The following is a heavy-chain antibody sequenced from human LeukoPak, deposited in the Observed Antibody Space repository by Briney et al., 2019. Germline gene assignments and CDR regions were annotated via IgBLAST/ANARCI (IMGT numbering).Heavy chain of an antibody. J-gene: IGHJ4*02. D-gene: IGHD1-26*01. CDR1: GYTFTGYY. Sequence: GASVKVSCKASGYTFTGYYMHWVRQAPGQGLEWMGWINPNSGGTNYAQKFRGRVTMTRDTSISTAYMELSRLRSDDTAVYYCARESTEGELLAIFDYWGQGTLVTVSS. CDR2: INPNSGGT. CDR3: ARESTEGELLAIFDY. V-gene: IGHV1-2*02.